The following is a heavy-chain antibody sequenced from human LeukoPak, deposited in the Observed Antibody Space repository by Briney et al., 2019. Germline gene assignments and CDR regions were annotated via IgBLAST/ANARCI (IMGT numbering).Heavy chain of an antibody. V-gene: IGHV4-4*07. D-gene: IGHD6-6*01. Sequence: SETLPLTCTVSGGSISSYYWSWIRQHAGKGLQWIGRVYTSGSTNYNPSLKSRVTMSVDTSKNQFSLKLSSVTAADTAVYYCAASSSSSGYFDYWGQGTLVTVSS. J-gene: IGHJ4*02. CDR1: GGSISSYY. CDR3: AASSSSSGYFDY. CDR2: VYTSGST.